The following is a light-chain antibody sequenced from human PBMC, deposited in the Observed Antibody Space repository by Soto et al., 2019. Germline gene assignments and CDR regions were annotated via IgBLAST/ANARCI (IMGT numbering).Light chain of an antibody. CDR1: QSVTTF. Sequence: EIVLTQSPATLSLSPGERATLSCRASQSVTTFLAWYQQKPGQAPRLLISDASDRATGIPARFSGSGSGTDFTLPISSLESEDFAVYACQQRSNWPWTFGQGTKVEI. CDR2: DAS. V-gene: IGKV3-11*01. CDR3: QQRSNWPWT. J-gene: IGKJ1*01.